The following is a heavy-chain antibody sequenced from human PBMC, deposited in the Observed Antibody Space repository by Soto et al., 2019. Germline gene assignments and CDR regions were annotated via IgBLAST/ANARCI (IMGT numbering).Heavy chain of an antibody. CDR2: INSSGSNT. Sequence: EASVKFSCKASGYTFTSYHMHWVRQAPGQGLEWMGIINSSGSNTYYAQKFQGRVTMTRDTSTSTVYMELSSLRSDDTAVYYCARGSSRWLFDFWGQGTLVTVSS. CDR1: GYTFTSYH. J-gene: IGHJ4*02. V-gene: IGHV1-46*01. D-gene: IGHD6-13*01. CDR3: ARGSSRWLFDF.